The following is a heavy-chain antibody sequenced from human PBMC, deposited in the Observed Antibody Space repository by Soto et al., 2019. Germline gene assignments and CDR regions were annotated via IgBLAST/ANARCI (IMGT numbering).Heavy chain of an antibody. CDR1: GVSISSGGYY. Sequence: PSETLSLTCTVSGVSISSGGYYWTWIRQHPQKGLEWIGHIYYSGSTYYNPSLKSRVTVSVDTSKNQFSLKLSSVTAADTAVYYCAKEYYYDSSGFAYWTQGTLVPVSS. CDR2: IYYSGST. V-gene: IGHV4-31*03. D-gene: IGHD3-22*01. J-gene: IGHJ4*02. CDR3: AKEYYYDSSGFAY.